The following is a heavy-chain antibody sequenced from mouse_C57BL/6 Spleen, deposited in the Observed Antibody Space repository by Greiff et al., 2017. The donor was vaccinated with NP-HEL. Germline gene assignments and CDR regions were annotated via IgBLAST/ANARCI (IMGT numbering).Heavy chain of an antibody. D-gene: IGHD1-1*01. V-gene: IGHV1-55*01. J-gene: IGHJ1*03. Sequence: QVQLHQPGAELVKPGASVKMSCKASGYTFTSYWITWVKQRPGQGLEWIGDIYPGSGSTNYNEKFKSKATLTVDTSSSTAYMQLSSLTSEDSAVYYCARGAYYGSSHWYFDVWGTGTTVTVSS. CDR1: GYTFTSYW. CDR2: IYPGSGST. CDR3: ARGAYYGSSHWYFDV.